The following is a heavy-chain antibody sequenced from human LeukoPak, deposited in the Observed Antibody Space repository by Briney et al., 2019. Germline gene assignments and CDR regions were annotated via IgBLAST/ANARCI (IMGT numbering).Heavy chain of an antibody. V-gene: IGHV3-30-3*01. CDR1: GFTFSSYA. CDR2: ISYDGSNK. J-gene: IGHJ4*02. Sequence: GGSLRLSCAASGFTFSSYAMHWVRQAPGKGLEWVAVISYDGSNKYYADSVKGRFTISRDNSKNTLYLQMNSLRAEDTAVYYCGRDVSGSDDGFDYWGQGTLVTVSS. CDR3: GRDVSGSDDGFDY. D-gene: IGHD1-26*01.